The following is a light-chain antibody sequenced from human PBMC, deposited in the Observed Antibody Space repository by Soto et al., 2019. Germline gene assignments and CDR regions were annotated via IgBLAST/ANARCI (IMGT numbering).Light chain of an antibody. V-gene: IGLV1-44*01. CDR1: NSSIGSHT. CDR2: SNT. Sequence: QSVLTQPPSASGTPGQTIAISCSGGNSSIGSHTVNWYQQLPGTAPRLLIYSNTQRPSGVPDRFSGSKSGTSASLAISGLQSEYDGDYYFAAWDDSLNGVVFGGGTKLTVL. CDR3: AAWDDSLNGVV. J-gene: IGLJ2*01.